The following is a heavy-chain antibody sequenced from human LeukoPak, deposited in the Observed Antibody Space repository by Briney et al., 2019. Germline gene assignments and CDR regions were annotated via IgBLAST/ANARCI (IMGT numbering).Heavy chain of an antibody. J-gene: IGHJ4*02. CDR2: ISPSGGNT. CDR1: GYTFTSYY. V-gene: IGHV1-46*01. D-gene: IGHD1-26*01. CDR3: ARATKIVGATDGYFDY. Sequence: ASVKVSCKASGYTFTSYYMHWVRQAPGQGLEWMGIISPSGGNTSYAQKFQGRVTMTRDTSTSTVYMELSSLRSEDTAVYYCARATKIVGATDGYFDYWGQGTLVTVSS.